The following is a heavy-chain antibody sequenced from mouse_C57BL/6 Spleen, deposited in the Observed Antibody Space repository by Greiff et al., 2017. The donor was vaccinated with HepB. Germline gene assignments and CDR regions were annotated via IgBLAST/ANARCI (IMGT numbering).Heavy chain of an antibody. Sequence: EVQLQQSGAELVRPGASVKLSCTASGFNIKDDYMHWVKQRPEQGLEWIGWIDPENGDTEYASKFQGKATITADTSSNTAYLQLSSLTSEDTAVYYCTTDCDGVAYWGEGTLVTVSA. J-gene: IGHJ3*01. CDR1: GFNIKDDY. D-gene: IGHD2-13*01. CDR3: TTDCDGVAY. V-gene: IGHV14-4*01. CDR2: IDPENGDT.